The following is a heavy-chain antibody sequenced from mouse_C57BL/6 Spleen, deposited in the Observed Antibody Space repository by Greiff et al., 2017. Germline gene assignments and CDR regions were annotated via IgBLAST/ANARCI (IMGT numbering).Heavy chain of an antibody. CDR1: GYSITSGYY. Sequence: EVKLMESGPGLVKPSQSLSLTCSVTGYSITSGYYWNWIRQFPGNKLEWMGYISYDGSNNYNPSLKNRISITRDTSKNQFFLKLNSVTTEDTATYYCAKEGLTGTFDYWGQGTTLTVSS. CDR3: AKEGLTGTFDY. V-gene: IGHV3-6*01. CDR2: ISYDGSN. D-gene: IGHD4-1*01. J-gene: IGHJ2*01.